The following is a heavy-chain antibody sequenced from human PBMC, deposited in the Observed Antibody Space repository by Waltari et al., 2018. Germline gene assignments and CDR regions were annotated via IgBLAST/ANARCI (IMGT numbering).Heavy chain of an antibody. CDR1: GFSLMTSGVG. CDR3: AHRLGATNTGGAFDI. J-gene: IGHJ3*02. Sequence: QITLKESGPTLVKPTQTLTLTCTFSGFSLMTSGVGVGWIRQPPGKALEWLAVIFWDDVKRYRPSLQTRLTITKDTSRNQVVLTLTNMDPVDTASYHCAHRLGATNTGGAFDIWGQGTMVTVSS. D-gene: IGHD2-8*02. V-gene: IGHV2-5*02. CDR2: IFWDDVK.